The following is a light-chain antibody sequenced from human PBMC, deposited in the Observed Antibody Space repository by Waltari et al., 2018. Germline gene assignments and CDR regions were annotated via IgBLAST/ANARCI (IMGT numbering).Light chain of an antibody. CDR2: GAS. J-gene: IGKJ5*01. Sequence: EIVMTQSPATLSVSPGERATLSGRASQRVSTNLAWYQQKAGQATRPRIYGASTRASEIPARFSGSGSGTEFTLNISSLQSEDFAVYYCHQYDNWPPVTFGQGTRLEIK. V-gene: IGKV3-15*01. CDR3: HQYDNWPPVT. CDR1: QRVSTN.